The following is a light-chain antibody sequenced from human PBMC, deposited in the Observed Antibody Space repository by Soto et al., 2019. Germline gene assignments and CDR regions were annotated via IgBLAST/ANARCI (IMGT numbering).Light chain of an antibody. CDR2: LNSDGSH. CDR1: SGHSSYA. J-gene: IGLJ2*01. CDR3: QTWGSGIRVV. V-gene: IGLV4-69*01. Sequence: QPVLTQSPSASASLGASVKLTCTLSSGHSSYAIAWHQQQPEKGPRYLMKLNSDGSHSKGDEIPDRFLGSSSGAERYLTISSLQSEDEADYYCQTWGSGIRVVFGGGTKVTVL.